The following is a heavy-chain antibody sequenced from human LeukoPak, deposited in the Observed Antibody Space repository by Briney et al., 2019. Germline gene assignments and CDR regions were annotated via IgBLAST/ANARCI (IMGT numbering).Heavy chain of an antibody. D-gene: IGHD6-13*01. CDR1: GASISSNTYY. V-gene: IGHV4-39*07. CDR3: ARDRELGSWPRGNAFDI. Sequence: PSETLSLTCTVSGASISSNTYYWVWIRQSPGKGLEWIGSISYSGSTYYNPSLRSRVTISVDTSKNQFSLKLSSVTAADTAVYYCARDRELGSWPRGNAFDIWGQGTMVTVSS. J-gene: IGHJ3*02. CDR2: ISYSGST.